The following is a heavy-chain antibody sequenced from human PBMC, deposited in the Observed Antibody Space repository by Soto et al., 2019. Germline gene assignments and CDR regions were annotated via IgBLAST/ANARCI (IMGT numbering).Heavy chain of an antibody. CDR2: VSANGQGI. D-gene: IGHD3-10*01. Sequence: GGSLRVSCAASGFTFSSSAISWVRQSPGKGLEWVSAVSANGQGIYYADSVRGRFTISRDNSKNTVFLHMDSLSAEDTAVYYCAKDRHYPRDYFHYWGQGTLVTVS. CDR1: GFTFSSSA. CDR3: AKDRHYPRDYFHY. J-gene: IGHJ4*02. V-gene: IGHV3-23*01.